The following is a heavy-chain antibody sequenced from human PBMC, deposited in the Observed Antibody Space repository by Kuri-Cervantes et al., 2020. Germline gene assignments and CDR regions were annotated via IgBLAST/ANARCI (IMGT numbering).Heavy chain of an antibody. CDR2: INHSGST. CDR1: GFTFSSYA. CDR3: ARINTRPARGFY. V-gene: IGHV4-34*01. J-gene: IGHJ4*02. Sequence: ESLKISCAASGFTFSSYAMNWIRQPPGKGLEWIGEINHSGSTNYNPSLKSRVTISVDTSKNQFSLKLSSVTAADTAVYYCARINTRPARGFYWGQGTLVTVSS. D-gene: IGHD6-6*01.